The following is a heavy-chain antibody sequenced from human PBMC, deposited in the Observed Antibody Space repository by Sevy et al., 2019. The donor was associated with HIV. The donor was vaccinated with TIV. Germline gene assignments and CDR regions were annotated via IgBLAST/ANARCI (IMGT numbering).Heavy chain of an antibody. J-gene: IGHJ6*02. CDR2: IKVDGSEK. CDR3: ARDCSSTRCLWGMDV. Sequence: GGSLRLSCAASGFTFSRYWMSWVRQAPGKGREWVANIKVDGSEKYYVDSVKGRFTISRDNAKNSLYLQMNSLRAEDTAVYYCARDCSSTRCLWGMDVWGQGTTVTVSS. CDR1: GFTFSRYW. D-gene: IGHD2-2*01. V-gene: IGHV3-7*03.